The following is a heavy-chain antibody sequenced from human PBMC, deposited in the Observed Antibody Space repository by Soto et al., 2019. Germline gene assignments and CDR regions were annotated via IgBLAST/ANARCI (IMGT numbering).Heavy chain of an antibody. D-gene: IGHD3-22*01. CDR2: MNPNSGNT. J-gene: IGHJ5*02. Sequence: ASVKVSCKASGYTFTSYDINWVRQATGQGLEWMGWMNPNSGNTGYAQKLQGRVTMTRNTSISTAYMELSSLRSEDTAVYYCASAYDACRSSYYHRCRPRGHETRVTTCS. CDR3: ASAYDACRSSYYHRCRP. CDR1: GYTFTSYD. V-gene: IGHV1-8*01.